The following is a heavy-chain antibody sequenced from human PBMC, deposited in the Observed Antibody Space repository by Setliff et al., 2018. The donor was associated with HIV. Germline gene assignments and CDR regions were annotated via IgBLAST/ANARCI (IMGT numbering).Heavy chain of an antibody. V-gene: IGHV4-61*02. CDR1: GGSISSGSYF. D-gene: IGHD3-10*01. Sequence: SETLSLTCTVSGGSISSGSYFWTWIRQPAGKGLEWIGRIYTSGSTNYNPSLKSRVTISVDTSKSQFSLKLSSVTAADTAVYYCARITMVRGVYYGMDVWGQGTTVTVSS. CDR3: ARITMVRGVYYGMDV. J-gene: IGHJ6*02. CDR2: IYTSGST.